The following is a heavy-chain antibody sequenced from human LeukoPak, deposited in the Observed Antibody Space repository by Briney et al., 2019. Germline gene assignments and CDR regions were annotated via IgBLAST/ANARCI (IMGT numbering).Heavy chain of an antibody. V-gene: IGHV4-38-2*01. D-gene: IGHD2-2*01. Sequence: SETLSLTCAVSGYSISSGYYWGWIRQPPGKGLEWIGSIYHSGSTYYNPSLKSRVTISVDTSKNQFSLKLSSVTAADTAVYYCASIRLGYCSSTSCSRWGYYFDHWGQGTLVTVSS. J-gene: IGHJ4*02. CDR2: IYHSGST. CDR3: ASIRLGYCSSTSCSRWGYYFDH. CDR1: GYSISSGYY.